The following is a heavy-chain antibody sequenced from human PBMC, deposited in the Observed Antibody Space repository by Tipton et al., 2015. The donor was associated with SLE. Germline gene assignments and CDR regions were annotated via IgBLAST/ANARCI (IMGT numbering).Heavy chain of an antibody. CDR2: VNHSVST. D-gene: IGHD6-13*01. J-gene: IGHJ4*02. V-gene: IGHV4-34*01. CDR3: AREDGSSWYYY. CDR1: GGSFSGYY. Sequence: GSLRLSCAVYGGSFSGYYWNWIRQPPGKGLEWIGKVNHSVSTNYNPSLKSRVTISVDTSKNQFSLKLSSVTAADTAVYYCAREDGSSWYYYWGQGTLVTVSS.